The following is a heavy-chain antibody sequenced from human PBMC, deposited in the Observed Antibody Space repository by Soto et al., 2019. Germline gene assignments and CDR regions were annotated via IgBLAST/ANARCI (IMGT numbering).Heavy chain of an antibody. CDR2: ISYDGSNK. Sequence: QVQLVESGGGVVQPGRSLRLSCAASGFTFSSYAMHWVRQAPGKGLEWVAVISYDGSNKYYADSVKGRFTISRDNSKNTLYLQMNSLRAEDTAVYYCARDLSTLVVTAGFDYWGQGTLVTVSS. CDR1: GFTFSSYA. J-gene: IGHJ4*02. V-gene: IGHV3-30-3*01. CDR3: ARDLSTLVVTAGFDY. D-gene: IGHD2-21*02.